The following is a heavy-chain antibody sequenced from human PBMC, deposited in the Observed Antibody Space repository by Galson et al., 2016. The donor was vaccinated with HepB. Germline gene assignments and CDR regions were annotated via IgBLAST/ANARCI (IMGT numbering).Heavy chain of an antibody. CDR2: IYSSGST. D-gene: IGHD5-12*01. CDR3: AREGYGGYAFGY. CDR1: GGSISSYP. Sequence: SETLSLTCTVSGGSISSYPWSWIRQPAGKGLEWIGRIYSSGSTYYNPSLKSRVTMSVDTSKSQFSLKLTSMTAADTAVYYWAREGYGGYAFGYWGQGTLVTVSS. V-gene: IGHV4-4*07. J-gene: IGHJ4*02.